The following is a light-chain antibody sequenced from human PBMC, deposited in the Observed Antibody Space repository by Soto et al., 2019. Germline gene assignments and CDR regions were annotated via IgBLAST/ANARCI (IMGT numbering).Light chain of an antibody. CDR1: QDIRSS. J-gene: IGKJ4*01. CDR3: QERGRWPRGS. V-gene: IGKV3-15*01. CDR2: GAS. Sequence: EIVMTQSPATLSVSPGERVTLSCRASQDIRSSLAWYQQKPGQAPRLLIYGASIRATGVPATFSGSGSGTEFTLSISSLQSEHLGVYYCQERGRWPRGSFGGGTKVEMK.